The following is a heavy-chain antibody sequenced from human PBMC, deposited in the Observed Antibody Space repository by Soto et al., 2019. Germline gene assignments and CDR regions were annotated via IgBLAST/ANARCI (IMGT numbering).Heavy chain of an antibody. J-gene: IGHJ5*02. CDR2: IKSKTDGGTT. V-gene: IGHV3-15*01. Sequence: EVQLVESGGGLVKPGGSLRLSCAASGFTFSNAWMSWVRQAPGKGLEWVGRIKSKTDGGTTDYAAPVKGRFTISRDDSKNTLYLQMNSVKTGDTAGYYCTTVLGLAVAGRFAPWGRGTLVTVPS. CDR3: TTVLGLAVAGRFAP. CDR1: GFTFSNAW. D-gene: IGHD6-19*01.